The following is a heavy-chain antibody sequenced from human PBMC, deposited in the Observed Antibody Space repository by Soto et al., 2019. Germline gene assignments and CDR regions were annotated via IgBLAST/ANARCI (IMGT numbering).Heavy chain of an antibody. J-gene: IGHJ5*02. Sequence: PGGSLRLSCAASGFTFSSYAMSWVRQAPGKGLEWVSAISGSGGSTYYADSVKGRFTISRDNSKNTLYLQMNSLRAEDTAVYYCAKDRDPLYYDILTGYYTPNWFDPWGQGTLVTVSS. CDR3: AKDRDPLYYDILTGYYTPNWFDP. CDR2: ISGSGGST. CDR1: GFTFSSYA. V-gene: IGHV3-23*01. D-gene: IGHD3-9*01.